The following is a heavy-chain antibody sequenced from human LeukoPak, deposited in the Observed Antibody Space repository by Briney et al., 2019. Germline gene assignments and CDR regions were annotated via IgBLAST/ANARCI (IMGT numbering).Heavy chain of an antibody. CDR2: IYYSGST. CDR3: ARGRARYFDWLLSQYYFDY. J-gene: IGHJ4*02. Sequence: SETLSLTCTVSGGSISSYYWSWIRQPPGKGLEWIGYIYYSGSTNYNPSLKSRVTISVDTSKNQFSLKLSSVTAADTAVCYCARGRARYFDWLLSQYYFDYWGQGTLVTVSS. V-gene: IGHV4-59*01. D-gene: IGHD3-9*01. CDR1: GGSISSYY.